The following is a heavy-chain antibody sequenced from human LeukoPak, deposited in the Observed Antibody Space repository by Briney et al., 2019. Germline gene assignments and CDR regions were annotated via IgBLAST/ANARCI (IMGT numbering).Heavy chain of an antibody. CDR3: AKDGCSGGSCQADY. CDR1: GFTFSGYG. V-gene: IGHV3-30*18. CDR2: ISSDASNQ. D-gene: IGHD2-15*01. J-gene: IGHJ4*02. Sequence: GGSLRLSCAASGFTFSGYGMHWVRQAPGKGLEWVAVISSDASNQYYTDSVKGRFAISRDNSRNTLYLQMNSLRYEDTAVYYCAKDGCSGGSCQADYWGQGTLVTVSS.